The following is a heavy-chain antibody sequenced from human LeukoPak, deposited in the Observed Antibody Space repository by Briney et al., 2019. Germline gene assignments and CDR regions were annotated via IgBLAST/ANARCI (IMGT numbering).Heavy chain of an antibody. CDR1: GFTFSDYY. J-gene: IGHJ6*03. V-gene: IGHV3-11*04. Sequence: GGSLRLSCAASGFTFSDYYMSWIRQAPGKGLEWVSYISSSGSTIYYADSVKGRFTISRDNANNSLYLQMNSLRVEDTAVYYCARAGNYYYMDVWGKGTTVTVFS. CDR2: ISSSGSTI. CDR3: ARAGNYYYMDV.